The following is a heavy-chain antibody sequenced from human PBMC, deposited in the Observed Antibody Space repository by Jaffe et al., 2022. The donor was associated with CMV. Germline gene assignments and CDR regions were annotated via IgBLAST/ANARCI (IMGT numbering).Heavy chain of an antibody. CDR3: GRNKCYGGNCYIDY. CDR2: ISAYNGNT. J-gene: IGHJ4*02. CDR1: GYTFTSFG. V-gene: IGHV1-18*01. Sequence: QVQLVQSGAEMKKPGASVKVSCKASGYTFTSFGISWVRQAPGHGLEWMGWISAYNGNTNYAQTFQDRVTMTTDTSTNTVYMDLRSLRSGDTAVYYCGRNKCYGGNCYIDYWGQGTVVTVS. D-gene: IGHD2-15*01.